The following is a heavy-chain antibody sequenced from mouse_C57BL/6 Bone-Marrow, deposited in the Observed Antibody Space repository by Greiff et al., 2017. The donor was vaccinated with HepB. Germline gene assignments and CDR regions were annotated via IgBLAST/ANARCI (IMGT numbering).Heavy chain of an antibody. CDR3: SSADGRDYYAMDD. V-gene: IGHV6-6*01. J-gene: IGHJ4*01. D-gene: IGHD3-1*01. Sequence: EVKLMESGGGLVQPGGSMKLSCAASGFTFSDAWMDWVRQSPEKGLEWVAEIRNKANNHATYYAVSVKGRFTISRDDSKSSVYLQMHSLRAADTGMYYCSSADGRDYYAMDDWGQGTSVTVSS. CDR1: GFTFSDAW. CDR2: IRNKANNHAT.